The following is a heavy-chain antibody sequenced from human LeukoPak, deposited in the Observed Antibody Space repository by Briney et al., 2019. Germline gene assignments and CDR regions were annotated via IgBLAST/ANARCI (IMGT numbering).Heavy chain of an antibody. D-gene: IGHD4-17*01. CDR3: ARDPGAVHRHDYGDYSTFPNDAFDI. J-gene: IGHJ3*02. CDR2: INPSGGST. V-gene: IGHV1-46*01. Sequence: ALVKVSCKASGYTFTSYYMHWVRQAPGQGLEWMGIINPSGGSTSYAQKFQGRVTMTRDMSTSTVYMELSSLRSEDTAVYYCARDPGAVHRHDYGDYSTFPNDAFDIWGQGTMVTVSS. CDR1: GYTFTSYY.